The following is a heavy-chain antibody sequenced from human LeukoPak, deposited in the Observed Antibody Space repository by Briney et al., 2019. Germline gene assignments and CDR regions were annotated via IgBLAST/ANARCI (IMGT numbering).Heavy chain of an antibody. D-gene: IGHD5-18*01. J-gene: IGHJ4*02. Sequence: GGSLRLPCAASGFTFDDYAMHWVRQAPGKGLEWVSGISWNSGSIGYADSVKGRFTISRDNAKNSLYLQMNSLRAEDTALYYCAKALRGYRGFDYWGQGTLVTVSS. CDR3: AKALRGYRGFDY. V-gene: IGHV3-9*01. CDR1: GFTFDDYA. CDR2: ISWNSGSI.